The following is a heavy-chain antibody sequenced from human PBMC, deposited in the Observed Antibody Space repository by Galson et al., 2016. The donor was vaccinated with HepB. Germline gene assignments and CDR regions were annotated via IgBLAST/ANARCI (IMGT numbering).Heavy chain of an antibody. Sequence: TLSLTCIVSGGSITSGTSSWSRIRQPPGKGLEWIGYIYHGGSTYYNPSLKSRVTISIDRSKNQFSLNLSSVTAADTAVYYCARGLESGFGDPPRGSDYWGQGTLVTVSS. CDR1: GGSITSGTSS. D-gene: IGHD3-10*01. CDR2: IYHGGST. V-gene: IGHV4-30-2*01. CDR3: ARGLESGFGDPPRGSDY. J-gene: IGHJ4*02.